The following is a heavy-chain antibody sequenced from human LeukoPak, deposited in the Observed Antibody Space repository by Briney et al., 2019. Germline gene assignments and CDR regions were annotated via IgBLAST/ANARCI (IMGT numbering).Heavy chain of an antibody. V-gene: IGHV4-61*02. CDR1: GGSIYSGSYY. J-gene: IGHJ4*02. D-gene: IGHD5-24*01. Sequence: PSQTLSLTCTVSGGSIYSGSYYWSWVRQPAGKGLEWIGRIYTSGSTNYNPSLKSRVTISVDTSKNQFSLKLSSVTAADTAVYYCARDRGDGYNLYYFDLWGQGTLVTVSS. CDR3: ARDRGDGYNLYYFDL. CDR2: IYTSGST.